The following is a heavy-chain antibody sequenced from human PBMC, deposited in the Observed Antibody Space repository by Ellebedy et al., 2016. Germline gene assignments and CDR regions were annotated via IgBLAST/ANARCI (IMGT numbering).Heavy chain of an antibody. V-gene: IGHV3-30*04. D-gene: IGHD4-17*01. CDR1: AFTFSNHA. Sequence: GESLKISCAASAFTFSNHAMHWVRQAPGKGLEWVAVISYDGSIKSYADSVKGRFTISRDNSTNTLYLQMNNLRTEDTAMYYCARNWYGDYAYYFDYWGQGILVTVSS. CDR2: ISYDGSIK. CDR3: ARNWYGDYAYYFDY. J-gene: IGHJ4*02.